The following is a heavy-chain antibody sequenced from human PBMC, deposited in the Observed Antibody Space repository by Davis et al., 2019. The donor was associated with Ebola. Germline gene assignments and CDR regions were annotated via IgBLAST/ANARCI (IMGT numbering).Heavy chain of an antibody. D-gene: IGHD6-13*01. V-gene: IGHV5-51*01. J-gene: IGHJ4*02. Sequence: GESLKISCKGSGYNFNTYWIGWVRQMPGKGLEWMGTVYPGDSETRYSPSFQGQVTISADKSISTAYLQWSSLKASDTAMYYCARVSASSWFDGLGFWGQGTLVTVSS. CDR1: GYNFNTYW. CDR2: VYPGDSET. CDR3: ARVSASSWFDGLGF.